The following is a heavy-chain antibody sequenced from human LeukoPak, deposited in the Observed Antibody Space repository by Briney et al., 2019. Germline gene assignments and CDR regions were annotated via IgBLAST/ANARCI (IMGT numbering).Heavy chain of an antibody. V-gene: IGHV3-74*01. CDR3: AKAQQWLLFGGVAGTVRVVDY. Sequence: PGGSLRLXCAASGFTFSSYWMHWVRQAPGKGLVWVSRINSDGSSTSYADSVKGRFTISRDNAKNTLYLQMNSLRAEDTAVCYCAKAQQWLLFGGVAGTVRVVDYWGQGTLVTVSS. CDR1: GFTFSSYW. CDR2: INSDGSST. J-gene: IGHJ4*02. D-gene: IGHD6-19*01.